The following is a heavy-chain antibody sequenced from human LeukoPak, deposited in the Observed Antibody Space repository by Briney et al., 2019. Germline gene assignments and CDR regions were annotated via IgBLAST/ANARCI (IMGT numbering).Heavy chain of an antibody. Sequence: SETLSLTCSVSVVSMNGYYWSWLRQSAGNRLEWIGHVDSSGNTNYNPSLESRVTMSVDTSKKQFSLKLTSVTAADTAVYYCAREDDGSESWTMTYYYYYYMDVWGKGTTVTVSS. CDR2: VDSSGNT. D-gene: IGHD3-10*01. CDR1: VVSMNGYY. V-gene: IGHV4-4*07. CDR3: AREDDGSESWTMTYYYYYYMDV. J-gene: IGHJ6*03.